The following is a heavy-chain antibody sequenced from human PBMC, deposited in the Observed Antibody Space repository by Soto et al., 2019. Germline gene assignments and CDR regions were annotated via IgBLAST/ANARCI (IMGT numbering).Heavy chain of an antibody. V-gene: IGHV1-8*02. CDR1: GYTFINYD. CDR3: ARMASSGTLNWFDP. CDR2: MNPGSGKT. Sequence: GASVKVSCKASGYTFINYDISWVRQATGQGLEWMGWMNPGSGKTGYANKFQGRVTMTRDASTSTAHLELSSLTSEDTAVYYCARMASSGTLNWFDPWGQGTLVPVSS. J-gene: IGHJ5*02.